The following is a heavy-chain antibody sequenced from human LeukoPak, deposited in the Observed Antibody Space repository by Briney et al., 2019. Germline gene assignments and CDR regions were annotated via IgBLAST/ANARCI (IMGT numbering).Heavy chain of an antibody. V-gene: IGHV3-30-3*01. CDR3: AKASSSWYKFDY. Sequence: GGSLRLSCAASGFTFSSYAMHWVRQAPGKGLEWVAVISYDGSNKYYADSVKGRFTISRDNSKNTLYLQMNSLRAEDTAVYYCAKASSSWYKFDYWGQGTLVTVSS. CDR1: GFTFSSYA. J-gene: IGHJ4*02. CDR2: ISYDGSNK. D-gene: IGHD6-13*01.